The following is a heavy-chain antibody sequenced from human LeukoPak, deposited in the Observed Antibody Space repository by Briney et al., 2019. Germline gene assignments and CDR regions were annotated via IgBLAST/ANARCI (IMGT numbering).Heavy chain of an antibody. Sequence: SETLSLTCTVSGGSISSSSYYWGWIRQPPGKGLEWIGSIYYSGSTYYNPSLKSRVTISVDTSKNQFSLKLSSVTAADTAVYYCASGDYGAGSPVMRYWGHGTLVIVSS. V-gene: IGHV4-39*07. CDR3: ASGDYGAGSPVMRY. D-gene: IGHD3-10*01. CDR1: GGSISSSSYY. J-gene: IGHJ4*01. CDR2: IYYSGST.